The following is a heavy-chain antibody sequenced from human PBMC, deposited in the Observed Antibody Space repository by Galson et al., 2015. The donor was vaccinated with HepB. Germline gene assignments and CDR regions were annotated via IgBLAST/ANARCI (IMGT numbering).Heavy chain of an antibody. V-gene: IGHV4-59*08. J-gene: IGHJ4*02. CDR3: ARHSAPGHLPGYSSGWSSFDYFDY. CDR1: GGSISSYY. D-gene: IGHD6-19*01. Sequence: ETLSLTCTVSGGSISSYYWSWIRQPPGKGLEWIGYIYYSGSTNYNPSLKSRVTISVDTSKNQFSLKLSSVTAADTAVYYCARHSAPGHLPGYSSGWSSFDYFDYWGQGTLVTVSS. CDR2: IYYSGST.